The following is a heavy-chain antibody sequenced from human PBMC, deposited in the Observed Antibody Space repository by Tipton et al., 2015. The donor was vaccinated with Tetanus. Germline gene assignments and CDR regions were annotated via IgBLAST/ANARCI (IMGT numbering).Heavy chain of an antibody. V-gene: IGHV3-23*04. CDR2: ISGSRLTP. J-gene: IGHJ6*04. CDR3: AKEALGVLNL. CDR1: GFTFKSYT. Sequence: QLVQSGGGLVQPGGSLRLSCAASGFTFKSYTMNWLRQTPGNGLEWVAAISGSRLTPYYADSVKGRFTISRDNSRNTLSLQLNSLRADDTAIYFCAKEALGVLNLWGKGTTVVVSS. D-gene: IGHD1-14*01.